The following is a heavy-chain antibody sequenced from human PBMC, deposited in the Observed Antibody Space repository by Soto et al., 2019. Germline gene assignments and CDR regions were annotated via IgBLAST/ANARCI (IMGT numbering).Heavy chain of an antibody. CDR1: GFNFDDYA. CDR3: VKDMAYGSGSYYAFDY. V-gene: IGHV3-43D*04. Sequence: EVHLVESGGVVVQPGGSLRLSCAASGFNFDDYAMHWVRQAPGKGLEWVSLISWDGGFPYYADSVKGRFTISRDNRKNSLYLQMNSLRPEDTALYYCVKDMAYGSGSYYAFDYWGQGTLVTVSS. CDR2: ISWDGGFP. D-gene: IGHD3-10*01. J-gene: IGHJ4*02.